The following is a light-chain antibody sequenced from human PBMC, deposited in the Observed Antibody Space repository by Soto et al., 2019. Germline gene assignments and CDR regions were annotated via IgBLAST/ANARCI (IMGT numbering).Light chain of an antibody. Sequence: AIRMTQSTSSFSASTGDRVTITCRASQGISSYLAWYQQKPGKAPKLLIYAASTLQSGVPSRFSGSGSGTDFTLTISCLQSEDFATYYGQQYYSYPPWTFGQGTKVEIK. CDR2: AAS. CDR3: QQYYSYPPWT. J-gene: IGKJ1*01. V-gene: IGKV1-8*01. CDR1: QGISSY.